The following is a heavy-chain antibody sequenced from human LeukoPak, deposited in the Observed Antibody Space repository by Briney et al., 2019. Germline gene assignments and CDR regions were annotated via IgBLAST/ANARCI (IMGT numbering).Heavy chain of an antibody. V-gene: IGHV3-53*01. D-gene: IGHD2-2*01. CDR2: IYSGGST. J-gene: IGHJ5*02. Sequence: GGSLRLSCAASGFTVSSNYMSWVRQAPGKGLEWVSVIYSGGSTYYADSSKDRFTISRDNAKNTLYLQMNSLRAEGTAVYYCARRRRYCSSTSCYDWFDRWGQGTLVTVSS. CDR3: ARRRRYCSSTSCYDWFDR. CDR1: GFTVSSNY.